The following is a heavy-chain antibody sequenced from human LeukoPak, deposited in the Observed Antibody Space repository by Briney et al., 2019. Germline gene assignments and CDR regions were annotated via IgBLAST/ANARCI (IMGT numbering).Heavy chain of an antibody. J-gene: IGHJ4*02. CDR1: GYSISSGYY. CDR3: ARDRPGDSSLDY. D-gene: IGHD6-13*01. V-gene: IGHV4-38-2*02. CDR2: IYHSGST. Sequence: SETLSLTCTGSGYSISSGYYWGWIRQPPGKGLEGIGSIYHSGSTYYNPSLKRRVTISVDTSKNQFSLKLSSVTAADTAVYYCARDRPGDSSLDYWGQGTLVTVSS.